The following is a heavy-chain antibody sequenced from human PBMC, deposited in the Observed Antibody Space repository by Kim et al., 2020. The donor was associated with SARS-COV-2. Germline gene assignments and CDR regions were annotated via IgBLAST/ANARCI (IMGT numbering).Heavy chain of an antibody. CDR1: EFTFSSYW. V-gene: IGHV3-74*01. D-gene: IGHD4-4*01. CDR2: LKSDGSIT. CDR3: ARGYEEGSNDHPLFDY. Sequence: GGSLRLSCVASEFTFSSYWMQWVRQAPGKGLVWVSRLKSDGSITSYADSVRGRCTISRDNAKNTLYLQMNSLTVEDTALYYCARGYEEGSNDHPLFDYWG. J-gene: IGHJ4*01.